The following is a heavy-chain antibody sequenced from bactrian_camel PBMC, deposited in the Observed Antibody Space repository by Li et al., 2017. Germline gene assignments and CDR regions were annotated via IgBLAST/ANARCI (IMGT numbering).Heavy chain of an antibody. CDR1: GFTFSAYY. Sequence: VQLVESGGGLVQPGGSLRLSCAASGFTFSAYYMSWVRQAPGKGLEWVNGIVNDGSNTYYADSVKGRFTISRDNAKNTVYLQMNSLKNDDTAVYYCVRSPELAIPSTVVTLTREGQGTQVTVS. CDR2: IVNDGSNT. J-gene: IGHJ4*01. V-gene: IGHV3S5*01. D-gene: IGHD2*01.